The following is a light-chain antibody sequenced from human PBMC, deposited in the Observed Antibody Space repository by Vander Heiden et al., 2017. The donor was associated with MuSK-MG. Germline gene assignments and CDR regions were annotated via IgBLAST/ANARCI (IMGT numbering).Light chain of an antibody. CDR3: CSYAGSYTWV. CDR2: DVS. V-gene: IGLV2-11*01. Sequence: QSALTQPRSVSGSPGQSVTISCTGTSSDVGGYNYVSWYQQHPGKAPNLMIYDVSKRPSVVPDRFSGSKSGNTASLTISGLQAEDAADYYCCSYAGSYTWVFGGGTKLTV. CDR1: SSDVGGYNY. J-gene: IGLJ3*02.